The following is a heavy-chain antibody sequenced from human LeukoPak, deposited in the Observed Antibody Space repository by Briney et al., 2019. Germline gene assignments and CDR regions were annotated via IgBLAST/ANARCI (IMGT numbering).Heavy chain of an antibody. J-gene: IGHJ4*02. D-gene: IGHD1-26*01. CDR2: ISTSGDRT. CDR1: GFTFSTYA. Sequence: GGSLRLSCAASGFTFSTYAMTWVRQAPGKGLEWGSGISTSGDRTYYADSVKGRFTISRDNSKNTLYLQMNSLRAEDTAEYYCARSAVGTSCCTAVDYWGQGTLVTVSS. CDR3: ARSAVGTSCCTAVDY. V-gene: IGHV3-23*01.